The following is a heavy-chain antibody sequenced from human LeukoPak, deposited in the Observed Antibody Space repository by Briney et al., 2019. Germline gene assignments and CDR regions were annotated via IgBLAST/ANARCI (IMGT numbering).Heavy chain of an antibody. J-gene: IGHJ4*02. CDR2: IKQDGSEK. CDR1: GFTFSNYW. D-gene: IGHD6-19*01. CDR3: ARASPLMTVAGPYVY. V-gene: IGHV3-7*01. Sequence: GGSLRHSCVASGFTFSNYWMSWVRQAPGKGLEWVANIKQDGSEKFYVDSVKGRFTISRDNAKNSLYLQMNSLRAEDTAVYYCARASPLMTVAGPYVYWGQGTLVTVSS.